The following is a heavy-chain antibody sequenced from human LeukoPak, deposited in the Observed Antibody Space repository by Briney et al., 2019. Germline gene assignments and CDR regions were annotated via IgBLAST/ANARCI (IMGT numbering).Heavy chain of an antibody. Sequence: SETLSLTCTVSAGSISSNYWSWIRQPAGKGLEWIGRILTSGSTNYNPSLESRVTLSLDTSKNQFSLKLSSVTAADTAVYYCARDCGGDCYPYYYYGMDVWGQGTTVTVSS. D-gene: IGHD2-21*02. CDR2: ILTSGST. V-gene: IGHV4-4*07. CDR1: AGSISSNY. CDR3: ARDCGGDCYPYYYYGMDV. J-gene: IGHJ6*02.